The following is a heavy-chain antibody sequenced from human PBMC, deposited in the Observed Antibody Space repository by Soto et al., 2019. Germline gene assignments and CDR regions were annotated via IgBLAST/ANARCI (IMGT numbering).Heavy chain of an antibody. CDR1: GFTFSTYG. V-gene: IGHV3-30*03. Sequence: QVQLVESGGGVVQPGRSLRLSCAASGFTFSTYGMHWVRQAPGKGLEWVAVISQDGSNKYYVDSVKGRFTISRDNYKNTLYLQMSSVKPEETAVYYCADGYRSGWYYLDYWGQGTMVTVSS. CDR2: ISQDGSNK. D-gene: IGHD6-19*01. J-gene: IGHJ4*02. CDR3: ADGYRSGWYYLDY.